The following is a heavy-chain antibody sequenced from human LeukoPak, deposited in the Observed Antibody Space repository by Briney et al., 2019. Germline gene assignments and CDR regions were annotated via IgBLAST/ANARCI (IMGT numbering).Heavy chain of an antibody. CDR1: GYIFTSYW. Sequence: GGPLKISCKGSGYIFTSYWIGWVRQMPGKGLDWMGIIYPVDSPTRYSPSFQGQVTISADKSISTAYLQWSSLKASDTAMYYCARLFAYYASDNSFDPWGQGTLVTVSS. V-gene: IGHV5-51*01. J-gene: IGHJ5*02. CDR2: IYPVDSPT. D-gene: IGHD3-10*01. CDR3: ARLFAYYASDNSFDP.